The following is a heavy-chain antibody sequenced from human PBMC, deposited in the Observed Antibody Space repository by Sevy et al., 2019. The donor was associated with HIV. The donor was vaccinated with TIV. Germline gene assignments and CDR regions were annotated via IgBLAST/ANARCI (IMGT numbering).Heavy chain of an antibody. D-gene: IGHD3-16*02. CDR2: INQDGSEK. V-gene: IGHV3-7*03. J-gene: IGHJ4*02. CDR3: AREGRYYDYVWGSYRYPDY. Sequence: GGSLRLSCAASGFTFSSYWMHWVRQAPGKGLEWVANINQDGSEKYYVDSVKGRFTISRDNAKNSLFLQMNSLRAEDTAVYYCAREGRYYDYVWGSYRYPDYWGQGTLVTVSS. CDR1: GFTFSSYW.